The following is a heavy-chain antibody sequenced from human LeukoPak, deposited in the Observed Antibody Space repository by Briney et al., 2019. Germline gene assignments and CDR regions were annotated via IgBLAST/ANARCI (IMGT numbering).Heavy chain of an antibody. J-gene: IGHJ4*02. D-gene: IGHD3-9*01. V-gene: IGHV1-69*13. CDR3: QYDILTGYSYSSSSGFDY. Sequence: SVKVSCKASGGTFSSYAISWVRQALGQGLEWMGGIIPILGTANYAQKFQGRVTITADESTSTAYMELSSLRSEDTAVYYCQYDILTGYSYSSSSGFDYWGQGTLVTVSS. CDR1: GGTFSSYA. CDR2: IIPILGTA.